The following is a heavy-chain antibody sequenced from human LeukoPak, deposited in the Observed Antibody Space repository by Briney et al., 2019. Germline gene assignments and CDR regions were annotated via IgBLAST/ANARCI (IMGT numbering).Heavy chain of an antibody. J-gene: IGHJ3*02. D-gene: IGHD3-10*01. CDR2: ISAYNGNT. CDR3: ARGGRITMVRGDPHTAAFDI. V-gene: IGHV1-18*01. CDR1: GYTFTSYA. Sequence: ASVKVSCKASGYTFTSYALNWVRQAPGQGLEWMGWISAYNGNTNYAQKLQGRVTMTTDTSTSTAYMELRSLRSDDTAVYYCARGGRITMVRGDPHTAAFDIWGQGTMVTVSS.